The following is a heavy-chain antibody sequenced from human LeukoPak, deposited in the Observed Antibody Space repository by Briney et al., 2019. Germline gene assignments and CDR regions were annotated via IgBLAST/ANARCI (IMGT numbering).Heavy chain of an antibody. CDR1: GYTFTSHG. Sequence: GASVKVSCKTSGYTFTSHGMHWVRQAPGQRLEWMGWTNAGDGNTKYSQKFQGRVTIIRDTSASTAYMELSSLRFEDTAVYYCARVPLHDSSGHYYPHWGQGTLVTVSS. D-gene: IGHD3-22*01. CDR3: ARVPLHDSSGHYYPH. V-gene: IGHV1-3*01. J-gene: IGHJ1*01. CDR2: TNAGDGNT.